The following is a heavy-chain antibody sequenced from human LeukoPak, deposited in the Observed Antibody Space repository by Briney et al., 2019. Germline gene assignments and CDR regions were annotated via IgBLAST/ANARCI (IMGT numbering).Heavy chain of an antibody. V-gene: IGHV3-23*01. Sequence: GGSLRPSCAASGFTFSSYAMSWVRQAPGKGLEWVSAISGSGGSIYYADSVKGRFTISRDNSKNTLYLQMNSLRAEDTAVYYCAKDGGPYSSGWFNYYFDYWGQGTLVTVSS. CDR3: AKDGGPYSSGWFNYYFDY. CDR2: ISGSGGSI. J-gene: IGHJ4*02. D-gene: IGHD6-19*01. CDR1: GFTFSSYA.